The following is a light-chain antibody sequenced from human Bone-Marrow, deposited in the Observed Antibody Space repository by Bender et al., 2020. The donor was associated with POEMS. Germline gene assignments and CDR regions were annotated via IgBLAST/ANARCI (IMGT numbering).Light chain of an antibody. J-gene: IGLJ1*01. Sequence: QSALTQPRSVSGSPGQSVTISCTGTSSDVGNYNYVAWYQLRPGKAPKVLIYDVTRRPSGVPNRFSGSKSGNTASLTISGLQSDDEGDYYCCSYIGNYIYVFGSGTTVTVL. CDR1: SSDVGNYNY. CDR3: CSYIGNYIYV. CDR2: DVT. V-gene: IGLV2-11*01.